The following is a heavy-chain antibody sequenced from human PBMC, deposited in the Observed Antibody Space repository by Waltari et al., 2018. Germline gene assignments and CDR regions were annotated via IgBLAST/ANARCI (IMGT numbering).Heavy chain of an antibody. CDR1: GFTFSSHW. Sequence: EVQLVESGVGLVQPGGSLRLSCAASGFTFSSHWMYWVRQTPGKGLVWVSGINSDGSSTSYADSVKGRVTISRDNAKNTLYLQMNSLRAEDTAVYYCVRDSSGTYWGQGTQVTVAS. V-gene: IGHV3-74*01. D-gene: IGHD3-22*01. CDR3: VRDSSGTY. J-gene: IGHJ4*02. CDR2: INSDGSST.